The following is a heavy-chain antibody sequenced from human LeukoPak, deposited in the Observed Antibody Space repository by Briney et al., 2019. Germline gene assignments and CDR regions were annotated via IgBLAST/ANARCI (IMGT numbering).Heavy chain of an antibody. CDR2: IDWDDDK. V-gene: IGHV2-70*04. CDR3: ARMATRGVNPYFDY. CDR1: GSSLSTSGMR. J-gene: IGHJ4*02. Sequence: SGPALVKPTQTLTLTCTFSGSSLSTSGMRVSWIRQPPGKALEWLARIDWDDDKFYSTSLKTRLTISKDTSKNQVVLTMTNMDPVDTATYYCARMATRGVNPYFDYWGQGTLVTVSS. D-gene: IGHD3-10*01.